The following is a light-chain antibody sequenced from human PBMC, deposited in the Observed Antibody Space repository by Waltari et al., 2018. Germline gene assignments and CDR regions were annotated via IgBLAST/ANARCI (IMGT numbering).Light chain of an antibody. CDR1: IFGSTK. J-gene: IGLJ2*01. V-gene: IGLV3-21*04. CDR3: LVWHSTTDHHGV. CDR2: YDS. Sequence: SYVVTQSPSVSVAPGATTRITWRGEIFGSTKLQWYQQRPGQAPVLVISYDSDRPSGIPERFSGSNSGNTATLTISWVEADDEADYYCLVWHSTTDHHGVFGGGTKLTVL.